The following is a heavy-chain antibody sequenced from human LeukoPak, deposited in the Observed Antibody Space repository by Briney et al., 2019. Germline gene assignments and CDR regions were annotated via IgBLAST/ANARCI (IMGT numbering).Heavy chain of an antibody. Sequence: PSETLSLTCTVSGGSISSYYWSWIRQPAGKGLEWIGRIYTSGSTNYNPSLQSRCTMSVDTSKNQFSLKLSSVTAADTAVYYCARDRGSSGWGYYYYYMDVWGKGTTVTVSS. CDR3: ARDRGSSGWGYYYYYMDV. D-gene: IGHD6-19*01. CDR1: GGSISSYY. J-gene: IGHJ6*03. V-gene: IGHV4-4*07. CDR2: IYTSGST.